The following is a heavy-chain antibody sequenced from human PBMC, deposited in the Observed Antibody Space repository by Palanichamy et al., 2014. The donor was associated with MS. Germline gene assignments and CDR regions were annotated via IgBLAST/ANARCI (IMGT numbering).Heavy chain of an antibody. D-gene: IGHD2-15*01. Sequence: QVQLVESGGGVVQPGGSLRLSCAASGFTFSSYAMHWVRQAPGKGLEWVAFIGYDGSEKYYVDSVKGRFTISRDNSKNTVYLQMNGLRPEDTAVYYCAKDWGHCNGGTSCYYFDCWGRGTLVAVSS. J-gene: IGHJ4*02. CDR2: IGYDGSEK. V-gene: IGHV3-30*02. CDR3: AKDWGHCNGGTSCYYFDC. CDR1: GFTFSSYA.